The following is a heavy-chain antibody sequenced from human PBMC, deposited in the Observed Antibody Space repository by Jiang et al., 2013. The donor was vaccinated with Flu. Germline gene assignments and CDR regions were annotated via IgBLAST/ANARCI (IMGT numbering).Heavy chain of an antibody. D-gene: IGHD6-19*01. CDR3: AKDPYTSTAVAATGWFDP. J-gene: IGHJ5*02. V-gene: IGHV3-23*01. CDR2: GSGGST. Sequence: GSGGSTYYADSVKGRFTISRDNSKNTLYLQMNSLRAEDTAVYYCAKDPYTSTAVAATGWFDPWGQGTLVTVSS.